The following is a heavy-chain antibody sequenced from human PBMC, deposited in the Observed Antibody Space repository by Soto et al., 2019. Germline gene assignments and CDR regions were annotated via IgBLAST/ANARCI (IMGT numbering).Heavy chain of an antibody. CDR3: ANSYGDYVSY. V-gene: IGHV4-39*01. J-gene: IGHJ4*02. D-gene: IGHD4-17*01. CDR2: IYYSGST. Sequence: QLQLQESGPGLVKPSETLSLTCTVSGGSISSSTFYWGWIRQPPGKGLEWIGSIYYSGSTYYNPSLKSRVTISVDTSKNQFSLKLSSVTAADTAVYYCANSYGDYVSYWGQGTLVTVSS. CDR1: GGSISSSTFY.